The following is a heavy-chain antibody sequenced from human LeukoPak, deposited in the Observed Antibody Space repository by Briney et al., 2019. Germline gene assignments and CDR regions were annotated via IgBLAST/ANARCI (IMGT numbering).Heavy chain of an antibody. CDR1: GFTFSSYA. CDR2: ISYDGSNK. D-gene: IGHD6-13*01. Sequence: GRSLTLSCAASGFTFSSYAMHWVRQAPGKGLEWVAVISYDGSNKYYADPVKGRFTISSANSKNTLYLQMNSLRAEETAVYYCARSFHLAEAGHYWGQGTLVTVSS. V-gene: IGHV3-30*04. CDR3: ARSFHLAEAGHY. J-gene: IGHJ4*02.